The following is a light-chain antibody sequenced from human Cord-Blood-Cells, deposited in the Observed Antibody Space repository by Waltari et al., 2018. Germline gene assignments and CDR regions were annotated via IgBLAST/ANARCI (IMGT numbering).Light chain of an antibody. V-gene: IGKV3-20*01. CDR1: QSVSSSY. CDR3: QQYGSSPFT. CDR2: GAS. J-gene: IGKJ3*01. Sequence: DIVLTQSPGTLSLSPGERATLSCRASQSVSSSYLAWYQQKPGQAPRLLIYGASSRATVIPDRFSGSGSGTDFTLTISRLEPEDFAVYYCQQYGSSPFTFGPGTKVDIK.